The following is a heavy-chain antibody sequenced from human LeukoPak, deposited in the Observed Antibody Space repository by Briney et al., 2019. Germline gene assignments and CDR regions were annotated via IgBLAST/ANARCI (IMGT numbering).Heavy chain of an antibody. V-gene: IGHV3-33*01. CDR1: GFTSRNYG. CDR3: ATWRGSGSYGGYFDY. CDR2: IYYDGSIK. D-gene: IGHD3-10*01. J-gene: IGHJ4*02. Sequence: PGGSLRLSCAASGFTSRNYGMHWVRQAPGKGLEWVAIIYYDGSIKHYADSVRGRFTISRDNSKNTLYLQMNSLRVEDTAIYYCATWRGSGSYGGYFDYWGQGTPVTVSS.